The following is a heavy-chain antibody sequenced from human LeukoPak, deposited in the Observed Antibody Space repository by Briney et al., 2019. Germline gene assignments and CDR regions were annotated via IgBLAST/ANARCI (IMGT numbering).Heavy chain of an antibody. CDR3: ARVGYYYDSSGYPSVDWCFDL. D-gene: IGHD3-22*01. V-gene: IGHV1-69*13. J-gene: IGHJ2*01. CDR2: IIPIFGTA. Sequence: SVKVSCKASGGTFSSYAISWVRQAPGQGLEWMGGIIPIFGTANYAQKFQGRVTITADESTSTAYMELSSLRSEDTAVYYCARVGYYYDSSGYPSVDWCFDLWGRGTLVTVSS. CDR1: GGTFSSYA.